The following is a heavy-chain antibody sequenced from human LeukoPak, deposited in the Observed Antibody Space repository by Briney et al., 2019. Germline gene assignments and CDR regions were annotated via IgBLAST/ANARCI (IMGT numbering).Heavy chain of an antibody. J-gene: IGHJ5*01. D-gene: IGHD2-8*01. CDR1: GDSISGFY. Sequence: SETLSLTCSVSGDSISGFYWNWIRQSPGKGLEWIGNIHYSGNSNYNPSLESRVTISIDTSRKQFFLKLSSVTAADTAVYYCVLAPNSNWFDFWGQGTQVTVSS. CDR2: IHYSGNS. V-gene: IGHV4-59*08. CDR3: VLAPNSNWFDF.